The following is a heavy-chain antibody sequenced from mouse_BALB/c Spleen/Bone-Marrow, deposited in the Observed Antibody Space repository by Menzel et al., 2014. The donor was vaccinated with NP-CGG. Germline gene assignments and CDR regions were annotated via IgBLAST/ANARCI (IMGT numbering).Heavy chain of an antibody. D-gene: IGHD2-3*01. J-gene: IGHJ4*01. V-gene: IGHV2-9*02. CDR2: IWAGGST. CDR1: GFSLTSYG. Sequence: QVQLKDLGPGLVAPSQRLSITCTVSGFSLTSYGVHWVRQPPGKGLEWLGVIWAGGSTNYNSALMSRLSISKDNSKSQVFLKMNSLQTDDTAMYYCARDPVYDNYDAMDYWGQGTSVTVSS. CDR3: ARDPVYDNYDAMDY.